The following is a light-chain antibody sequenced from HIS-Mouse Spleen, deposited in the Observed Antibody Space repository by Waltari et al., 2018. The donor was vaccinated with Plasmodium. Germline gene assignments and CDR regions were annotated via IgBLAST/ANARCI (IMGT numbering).Light chain of an antibody. V-gene: IGLV3-25*03. CDR1: ALPKQY. CDR2: NDS. Sequence: SYELTQPPSVSVSPGQTARNTCSGDALPKQYAYWYQQKPGPAPVLVIYNDSGRPSGIPERFSGSSSGTTVTLTIGGVQAEDEADYYCQSADSSGTYRVFGGGTKLTVL. CDR3: QSADSSGTYRV. J-gene: IGLJ2*01.